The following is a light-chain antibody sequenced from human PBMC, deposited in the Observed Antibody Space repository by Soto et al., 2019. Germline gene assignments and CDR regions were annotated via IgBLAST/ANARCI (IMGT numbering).Light chain of an antibody. CDR2: EDN. J-gene: IGLJ1*01. CDR3: CSYAGSSTYA. V-gene: IGLV2-23*01. Sequence: QSALTQPASVSGSPGQSITISCTGTSSDVGSYNLVSWYQQHPGKAPKLMIYEDNKRPSGVSNRFSGSKSGNTASLTISGLQAEDEADYYCCSYAGSSTYAFGTGTKRTVL. CDR1: SSDVGSYNL.